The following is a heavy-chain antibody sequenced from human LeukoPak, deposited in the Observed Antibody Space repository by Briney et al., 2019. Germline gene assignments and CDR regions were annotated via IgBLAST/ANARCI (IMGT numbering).Heavy chain of an antibody. CDR3: ASSYDSSNNWFDP. V-gene: IGHV3-33*01. J-gene: IGHJ5*02. Sequence: GGSLRLSCAASGFTFSSYGMHWVRQAPGKGLEWVAVIWYDGSNKYYADSVKGRFTISRDNSKNTLYPQMNSLRAEDTAVYYCASSYDSSNNWFDPWGQGTLVTVSS. D-gene: IGHD3-22*01. CDR1: GFTFSSYG. CDR2: IWYDGSNK.